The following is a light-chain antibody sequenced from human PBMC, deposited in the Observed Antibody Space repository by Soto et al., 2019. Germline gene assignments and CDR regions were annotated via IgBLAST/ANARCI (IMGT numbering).Light chain of an antibody. J-gene: IGLJ1*01. V-gene: IGLV1-47*01. CDR1: SSNIGSNY. CDR2: RNN. Sequence: QLVLTQPPSASGTPGQRVTISCSGSSSNIGSNYVYWYQQLPGTAPKLLIYRNNQRPSGVPDRFSGSKSGTSASMAISGLRSDDEADYYCAAWDDSLSSFYVFGTGTKLTVL. CDR3: AAWDDSLSSFYV.